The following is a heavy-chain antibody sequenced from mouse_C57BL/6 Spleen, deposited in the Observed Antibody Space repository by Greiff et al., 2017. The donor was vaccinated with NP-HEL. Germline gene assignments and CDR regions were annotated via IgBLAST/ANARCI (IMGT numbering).Heavy chain of an antibody. CDR2: IYPGSGNT. CDR3: ARYDDGYYWYFDV. CDR1: GYTFTDYY. J-gene: IGHJ1*03. D-gene: IGHD2-3*01. V-gene: IGHV1-76*01. Sequence: QVQLQQSGAELVRPGASVKLSCKASGYTFTDYYINWVKQRPGQGLEWIARIYPGSGNTYYNEKFKGKATLTAEKSSSTAYMQLSSLTSEDSAVYFCARYDDGYYWYFDVWGTGTTVTVSS.